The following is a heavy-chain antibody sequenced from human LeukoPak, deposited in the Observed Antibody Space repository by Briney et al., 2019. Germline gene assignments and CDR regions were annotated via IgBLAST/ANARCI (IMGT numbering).Heavy chain of an antibody. CDR2: IRSSSDTI. J-gene: IGHJ4*02. CDR1: GFTFSSYS. D-gene: IGHD5-12*01. V-gene: IGHV3-48*01. CDR3: ARDPRYSGYDYFDY. Sequence: PGGSLRLSCAASGFTFSSYSMNWVRQAPGKGLEWISYIRSSSDTIYYADSVKGRFTISRDNAENSLYLQMSSLRAEDTAVYYCARDPRYSGYDYFDYWGQGTLVTVSS.